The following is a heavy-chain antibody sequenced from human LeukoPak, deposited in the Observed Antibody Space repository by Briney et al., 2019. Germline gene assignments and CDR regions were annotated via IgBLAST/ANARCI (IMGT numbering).Heavy chain of an antibody. Sequence: PETLSLTCAVYGGSFSGYYWSWIRQPPGKGLEWIGEINHSGSTNYNPSLKSRVTISVDTSKNQFSLKLSSVTAADTAVYYCARGRYYYDSSGPHYFDYWGQGTLVTVSS. CDR2: INHSGST. J-gene: IGHJ4*02. D-gene: IGHD3-22*01. CDR3: ARGRYYYDSSGPHYFDY. V-gene: IGHV4-34*01. CDR1: GGSFSGYY.